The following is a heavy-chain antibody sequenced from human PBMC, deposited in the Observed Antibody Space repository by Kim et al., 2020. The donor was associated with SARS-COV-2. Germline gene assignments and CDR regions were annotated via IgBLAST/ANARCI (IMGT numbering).Heavy chain of an antibody. V-gene: IGHV1-2*02. D-gene: IGHD6-19*01. CDR1: GYTFTDYF. J-gene: IGHJ4*02. Sequence: ASVKVSCKASGYTFTDYFMHWVRQAPGQGLEWLGWINAYSGVTHYAQKFQGRVTMTRDTSISTAYMELSRLRSDDTAVYYCARLAVGGMDVDYWGQGTL. CDR3: ARLAVGGMDVDY. CDR2: INAYSGVT.